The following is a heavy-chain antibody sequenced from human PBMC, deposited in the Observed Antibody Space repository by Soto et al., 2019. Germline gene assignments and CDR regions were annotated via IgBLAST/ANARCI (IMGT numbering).Heavy chain of an antibody. CDR3: ARDDYYGSGSYFSYYYYGMDV. CDR2: ISGSGGST. CDR1: GFTFSSYA. D-gene: IGHD3-10*01. Sequence: GGSLRLSCAASGFTFSSYAMSWVRQAPGKGLEWVSAISGSGGSTYYADSVKGRFTISRDNSKNTLYLQMNSLRAEDTAVYYCARDDYYGSGSYFSYYYYGMDVWGQGTTVTVSS. J-gene: IGHJ6*02. V-gene: IGHV3-23*01.